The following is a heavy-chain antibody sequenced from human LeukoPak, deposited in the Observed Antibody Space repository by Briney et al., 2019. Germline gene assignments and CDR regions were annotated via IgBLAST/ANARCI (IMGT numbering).Heavy chain of an antibody. D-gene: IGHD1-26*01. CDR3: ARDPIVGATKGAFDI. CDR1: GFTFSSYS. CDR2: ISSSSSTI. J-gene: IGHJ3*02. Sequence: GGSLRLSCAASGFTFSSYSMNWVRQAPGKGLEWVSYISSSSSTIYYADSVKGRFTISRDNARNSLYLQMNSLRDEDTAVYYCARDPIVGATKGAFDIWGQGTMVTVSS. V-gene: IGHV3-48*02.